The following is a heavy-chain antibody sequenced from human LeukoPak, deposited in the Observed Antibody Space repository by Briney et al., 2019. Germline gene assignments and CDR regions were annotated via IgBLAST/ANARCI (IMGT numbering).Heavy chain of an antibody. CDR3: SRSGPGSCSGGSCYSNY. Sequence: ASVKVSCKASGYTFTSYGISWVRQAPGQGLEWMGWISAYNGNTNYAQKLQGRVTMTTDTSTNTAYMELRSLRSDDTAVYYCSRSGPGSCSGGSCYSNYWGQGTLVTVSS. V-gene: IGHV1-18*01. J-gene: IGHJ4*02. CDR1: GYTFTSYG. D-gene: IGHD2-15*01. CDR2: ISAYNGNT.